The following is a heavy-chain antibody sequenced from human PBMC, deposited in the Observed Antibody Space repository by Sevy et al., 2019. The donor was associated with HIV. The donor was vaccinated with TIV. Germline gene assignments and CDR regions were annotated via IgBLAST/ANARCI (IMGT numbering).Heavy chain of an antibody. CDR3: ARRGGYCSGGSCDTQYYFDY. J-gene: IGHJ4*02. V-gene: IGHV5-51*01. CDR1: GYSFTSYW. Sequence: GESLKISCKGSGYSFTSYWIGWVRQMPGKGLEWMGIIYPGNSDTRYSPSSQGQVTISADKPSSTADLQWSSLKASDTAMYYCARRGGYCSGGSCDTQYYFDYWGQGTLVTVSS. CDR2: IYPGNSDT. D-gene: IGHD2-15*01.